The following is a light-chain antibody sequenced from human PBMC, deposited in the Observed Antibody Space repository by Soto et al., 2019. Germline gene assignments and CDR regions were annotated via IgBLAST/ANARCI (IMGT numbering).Light chain of an antibody. CDR2: AGT. CDR1: QGIGND. Sequence: AIQMTQSPSSLSASVGDRVTITCRASQGIGNDLGWYQHKPGKAPKLLIYAGTSLQSGVPSRFSGSGSGTDFTLTISSLQPEDFATYYCLQDYNYPFTLGPGTKVDVK. J-gene: IGKJ3*01. V-gene: IGKV1-6*01. CDR3: LQDYNYPFT.